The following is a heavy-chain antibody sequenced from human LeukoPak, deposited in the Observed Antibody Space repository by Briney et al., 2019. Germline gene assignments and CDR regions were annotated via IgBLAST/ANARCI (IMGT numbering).Heavy chain of an antibody. CDR2: ISSSSSTI. CDR3: ASRRSNFYYYMDV. Sequence: GGSLRLSCAASGFTFSSYSMNWVRQAPGKGLEWVSYISSSSSTIYYADSVKGRFTISRDNAKNSLYLQMNSLRAEDTAVYYCASRRSNFYYYMDVWGKGTTVTISS. J-gene: IGHJ6*03. CDR1: GFTFSSYS. V-gene: IGHV3-48*01. D-gene: IGHD3/OR15-3a*01.